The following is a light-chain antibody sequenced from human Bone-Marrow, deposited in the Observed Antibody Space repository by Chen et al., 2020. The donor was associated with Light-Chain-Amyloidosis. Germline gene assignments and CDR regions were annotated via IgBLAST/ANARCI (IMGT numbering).Light chain of an antibody. J-gene: IGKJ1*01. CDR3: QQYGTSPRT. V-gene: IGKV3-20*01. CDR2: GAS. CDR1: QSVSSSY. Sequence: DIVLTQSPVTLSLSPGERATLSCRASQSVSSSYLAWYQQKPGQAPRLLIYGASSRANGIPDRFSGSGSGTDFTLTISRLEPEDFAVYYCQQYGTSPRTFGQGTKVEIK.